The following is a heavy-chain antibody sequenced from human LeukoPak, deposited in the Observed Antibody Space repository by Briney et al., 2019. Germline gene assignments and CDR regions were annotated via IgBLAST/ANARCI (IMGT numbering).Heavy chain of an antibody. D-gene: IGHD1-26*01. CDR2: ISRGGNEV. CDR3: ARVGAWELQRVFDY. Sequence: PGGSLRLSCAASGFTFSDYWMTWVRQVPGKGLEWVANISRGGNEVHYVDSVKGRFTISRDNAKNSLYLQLDSLRVEDTAVYYCARVGAWELQRVFDYWGQGTLVTVSS. J-gene: IGHJ4*02. V-gene: IGHV3-7*01. CDR1: GFTFSDYW.